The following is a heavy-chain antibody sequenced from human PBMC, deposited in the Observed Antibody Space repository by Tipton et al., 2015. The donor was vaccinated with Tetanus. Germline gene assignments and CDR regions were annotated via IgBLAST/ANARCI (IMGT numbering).Heavy chain of an antibody. CDR2: IYQTDST. J-gene: IGHJ4*02. CDR1: GGLITTGGYS. Sequence: TLSLTCNVSGGLITTGGYSWGWIRQPPGQGLEWLGYIYQTDSTYYNPSVRSRLTLSLQRSKNQVSLKLSSVTAADTAVYYCARESITIFGVVSIDYWGQGTLVTVSS. V-gene: IGHV4-30-2*01. D-gene: IGHD3-3*01. CDR3: ARESITIFGVVSIDY.